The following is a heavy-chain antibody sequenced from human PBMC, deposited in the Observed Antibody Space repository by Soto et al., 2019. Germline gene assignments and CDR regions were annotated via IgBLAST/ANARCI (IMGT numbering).Heavy chain of an antibody. V-gene: IGHV3-74*01. CDR2: INSDGTT. CDR1: GLTFSSSW. D-gene: IGHD3-16*02. J-gene: IGHJ4*02. CDR3: GRDYLGSIDY. Sequence: EVQLVESGGGLVQPGGSLRLSCAASGLTFSSSWIHWVRQAPGKGLVWVSHINSDGTTTYADSVKGRFTISRDNAKNTVYLQMNSLETEDTAVYYCGRDYLGSIDYWGQGTLVTVSS.